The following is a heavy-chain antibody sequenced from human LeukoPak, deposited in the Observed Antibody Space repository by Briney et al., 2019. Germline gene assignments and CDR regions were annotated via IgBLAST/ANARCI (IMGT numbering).Heavy chain of an antibody. Sequence: GGSLRLSCAVSGFIVSSNYMSWVRQTPGKGLEWVSVIYSDGSTYYADSVKGRFIVSRDNSKNTLYLQMNSLRAEDTAVYYCARGGYCSSTSCFLFDYWGQGTLVTVSS. CDR3: ARGGYCSSTSCFLFDY. D-gene: IGHD2-2*01. CDR1: GFIVSSNY. V-gene: IGHV3-53*01. CDR2: IYSDGST. J-gene: IGHJ4*02.